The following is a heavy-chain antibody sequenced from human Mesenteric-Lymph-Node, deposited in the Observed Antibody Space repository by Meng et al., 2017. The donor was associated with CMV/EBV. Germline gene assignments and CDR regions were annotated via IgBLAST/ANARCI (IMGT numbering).Heavy chain of an antibody. CDR2: ISGSGTTT. CDR3: ASFSGYSSSSEFGC. V-gene: IGHV3-23*01. D-gene: IGHD6-6*01. J-gene: IGHJ4*02. CDR1: GFSFSNYA. Sequence: GESLKISCAASGFSFSNYALSWVRQAPGKGLEWVSAISGSGTTTYYADSVKGRFTNSRDNSKSTLYLQMNSLRAEDTAVYYCASFSGYSSSSEFGCWGQGTLVTVSS.